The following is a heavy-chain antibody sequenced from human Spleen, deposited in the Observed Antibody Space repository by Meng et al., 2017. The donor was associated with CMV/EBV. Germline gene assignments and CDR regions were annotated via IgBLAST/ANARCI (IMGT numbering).Heavy chain of an antibody. CDR3: ARVQVPAAMLYYYGMDV. CDR1: GFTFTDYY. V-gene: IGHV3-11*04. D-gene: IGHD2-2*01. CDR2: ISPNGGTI. J-gene: IGHJ6*02. Sequence: GGSLRLSCVASGFTFTDYYITWIRQAPGKGLEWLSYISPNGGTIYYADYVKGRFTISRDNSKNTLYLQMNSLRAEDTAVYYCARVQVPAAMLYYYGMDVWGQGTTVTVSS.